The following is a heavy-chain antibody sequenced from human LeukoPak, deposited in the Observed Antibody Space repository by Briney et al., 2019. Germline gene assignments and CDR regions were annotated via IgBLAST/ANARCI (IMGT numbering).Heavy chain of an antibody. CDR3: AREGGDVLRYFDWLSVLDRDAFDI. CDR2: IKQDGSEK. J-gene: IGHJ3*02. V-gene: IGHV3-7*01. Sequence: SGGSLRLSCAASGFTFSSYWMSWVRQAPGKGLEWVANIKQDGSEKYYVDSVKGRFTISRDNAKNSLYLQMNSLRAEDTAVYYCAREGGDVLRYFDWLSVLDRDAFDIWGQGTMVTVSS. D-gene: IGHD3-9*01. CDR1: GFTFSSYW.